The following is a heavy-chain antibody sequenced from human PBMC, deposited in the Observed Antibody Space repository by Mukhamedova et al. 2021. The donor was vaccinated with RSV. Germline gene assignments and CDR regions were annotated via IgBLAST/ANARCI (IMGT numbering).Heavy chain of an antibody. V-gene: IGHV3-21*01. D-gene: IGHD2-21*01. Sequence: AESVKGRFTISRDNAKNSLFLEMNSLRAEDTAVYYCARLGDSGSFATFQHWGLGTLVTVSS. CDR3: ARLGDSGSFATFQH. J-gene: IGHJ1*01.